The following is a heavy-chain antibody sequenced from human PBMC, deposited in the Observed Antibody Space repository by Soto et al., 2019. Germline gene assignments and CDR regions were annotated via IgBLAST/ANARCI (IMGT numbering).Heavy chain of an antibody. D-gene: IGHD6-19*01. CDR2: IRSKAYGGTT. CDR3: TRALLGYSRGWYATSPDVYYYGMDV. CDR1: GFTFGDYA. Sequence: GGSLRLSCTASGFTFGDYAMSWFRQAPGKGLECVGFIRSKAYGGTTEYAASVKGRFTISRDDSKSIAYLQMNSLKTEDTAVYYCTRALLGYSRGWYATSPDVYYYGMDVWGQGTTVTVSS. V-gene: IGHV3-49*03. J-gene: IGHJ6*02.